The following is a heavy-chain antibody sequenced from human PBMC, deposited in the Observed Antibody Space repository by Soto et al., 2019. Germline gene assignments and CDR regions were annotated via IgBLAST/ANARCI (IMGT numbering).Heavy chain of an antibody. D-gene: IGHD3-22*01. CDR1: GYTLTELS. CDR2: FDPEDGET. J-gene: IGHJ3*02. CDR3: ATRAEIVVVKPGAFDI. Sequence: QVQLVQSGAEVKKPGASVKVSCKVSGYTLTELSMHWVRQAPGKGLEWMGGFDPEDGETIYAQKFQGRVTMTEDTSTDAAYMELSSLRSEDTAVYYCATRAEIVVVKPGAFDIWGQGTMVTVSS. V-gene: IGHV1-24*01.